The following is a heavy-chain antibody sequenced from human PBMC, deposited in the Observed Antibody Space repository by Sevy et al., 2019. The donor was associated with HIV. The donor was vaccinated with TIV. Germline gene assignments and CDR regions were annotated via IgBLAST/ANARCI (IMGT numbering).Heavy chain of an antibody. Sequence: GGSLRLSRVASGFSLSDYAMHWVRQGPDKGLAWVAVISFDGGNTYYSDAVEGRFTISRDNSKNTVFLQMNSLSPDDTALYYCARGPYNSGLRFDFWGQGTLVTVSS. CDR2: ISFDGGNT. CDR3: ARGPYNSGLRFDF. CDR1: GFSLSDYA. D-gene: IGHD5-12*01. J-gene: IGHJ4*02. V-gene: IGHV3-30-3*01.